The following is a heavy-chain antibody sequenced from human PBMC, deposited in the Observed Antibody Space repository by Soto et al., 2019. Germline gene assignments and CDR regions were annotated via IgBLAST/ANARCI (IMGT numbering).Heavy chain of an antibody. V-gene: IGHV1-2*04. CDR3: ARGYRCGGDCPPLFDY. Sequence: QVQLVQSGAEVKKPGASVKVSCKASGYTFTGYYMHWVRQAPGQGLEWMGWINPNSGGTKYAQKFQGWVTMTRDTSISPAYMELSRLRSDDTAVYYCARGYRCGGDCPPLFDYWGQGTLVTVSS. CDR2: INPNSGGT. D-gene: IGHD2-21*02. CDR1: GYTFTGYY. J-gene: IGHJ4*02.